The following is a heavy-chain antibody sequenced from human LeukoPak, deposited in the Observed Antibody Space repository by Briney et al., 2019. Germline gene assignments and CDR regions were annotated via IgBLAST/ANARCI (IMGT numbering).Heavy chain of an antibody. CDR2: IYYTGST. J-gene: IGHJ4*02. V-gene: IGHV4-59*01. D-gene: IGHD1-14*01. CDR1: GGSIRSNY. CDR3: ARAEPSRPFDY. Sequence: KPSETLSLTCTVSGGSIRSNYWGWIRQPPGKGLEFIGHIYYTGSTNYNPSLRSRVTISVDTSKNQFSLNLSSVTSADTAVYYCARAEPSRPFDYWGQGTLVTVPS.